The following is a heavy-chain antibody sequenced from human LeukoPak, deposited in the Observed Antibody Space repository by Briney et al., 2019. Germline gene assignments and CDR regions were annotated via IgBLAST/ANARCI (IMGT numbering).Heavy chain of an antibody. J-gene: IGHJ5*02. Sequence: PGGSLRLSCAASGFTFSSYWVSWVRQAPGKGLEWIGSIYDSGSTYYNPSLKSRVTISVDTSKNQFSLKLNSVTAADTAVYYCARHYGPWGQGTLVTVSS. CDR3: ARHYGP. CDR2: IYDSGST. D-gene: IGHD3-10*01. CDR1: GFTFSSYW. V-gene: IGHV4-39*01.